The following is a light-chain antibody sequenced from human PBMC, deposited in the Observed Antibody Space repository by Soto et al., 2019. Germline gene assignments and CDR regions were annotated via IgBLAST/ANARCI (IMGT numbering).Light chain of an antibody. J-gene: IGLJ1*01. Sequence: QSALTQPSSVAGSTGQSVTISCSGTSSDVGGYSYVSWYQQRPGKAPKLMIYDVITRPSGVPDRFSGSKSGNTASLTISGLQAEDEADYFCCSYAGSYTFVFGTGTKLTVL. CDR1: SSDVGGYSY. CDR3: CSYAGSYTFV. CDR2: DVI. V-gene: IGLV2-11*01.